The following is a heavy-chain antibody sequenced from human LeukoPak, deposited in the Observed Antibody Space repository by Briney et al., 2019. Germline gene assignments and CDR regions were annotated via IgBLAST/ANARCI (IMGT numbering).Heavy chain of an antibody. D-gene: IGHD3-10*01. Sequence: ASVTVSCKASGYTFTGYYMHWVRQAPGQGLEWMGLINPNSGGTNYAQKFQGWVTMTSHTSISTAYMELSRLRSDDTAVYSCARSEPFGELPGPRFDPWGQGTLVTVSS. CDR2: INPNSGGT. CDR3: ARSEPFGELPGPRFDP. J-gene: IGHJ5*02. V-gene: IGHV1-2*04. CDR1: GYTFTGYY.